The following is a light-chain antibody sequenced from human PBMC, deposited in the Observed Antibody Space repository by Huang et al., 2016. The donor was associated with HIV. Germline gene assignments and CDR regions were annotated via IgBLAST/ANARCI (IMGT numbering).Light chain of an antibody. J-gene: IGKJ4*01. V-gene: IGKV3-15*01. CDR2: GAS. Sequence: EIVMTQSPATLSASPGERATLSCRASQSVSSNLAWYQQNPGQAPRLLIYGASTRATGGPVRFSGSGSGTEFSLTISSLQSEDIALYYCQHYYNWPPLTFGGGTKVEIK. CDR3: QHYYNWPPLT. CDR1: QSVSSN.